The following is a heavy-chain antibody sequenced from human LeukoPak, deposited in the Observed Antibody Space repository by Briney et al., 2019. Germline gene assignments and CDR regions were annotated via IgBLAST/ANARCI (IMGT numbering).Heavy chain of an antibody. V-gene: IGHV4-4*02. D-gene: IGHD6-13*01. CDR2: IYRSGST. CDR1: GGSISSSNW. J-gene: IGHJ4*02. Sequence: SETLSLTCAVSGGSISSSNWWSWVRQPPGKGLEWIGEIYRSGSTNYNPSLKSRVTISVDKSKNQFSLKLSSVTAADTAVYYCAREGYSSSAGGAFDYWGQGTLVTVSS. CDR3: AREGYSSSAGGAFDY.